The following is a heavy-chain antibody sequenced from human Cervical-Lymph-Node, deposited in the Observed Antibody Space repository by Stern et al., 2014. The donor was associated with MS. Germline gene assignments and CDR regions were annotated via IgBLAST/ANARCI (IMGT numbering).Heavy chain of an antibody. CDR3: ALSSETSDRCYALGFDL. V-gene: IGHV1-69*01. Sequence: QVQLVESGAEVTKPGSSVKVSCKASGGTFSKFPSSWVRQAPGQGLEWMGGIFPGFGTPMYSQEFMGRFTITADVSTSTVYMELSSLRSDDTAVYYCALSSETSDRCYALGFDLWGQGTLVTVSS. CDR1: GGTFSKFP. D-gene: IGHD1-14*01. CDR2: IFPGFGTP. J-gene: IGHJ5*02.